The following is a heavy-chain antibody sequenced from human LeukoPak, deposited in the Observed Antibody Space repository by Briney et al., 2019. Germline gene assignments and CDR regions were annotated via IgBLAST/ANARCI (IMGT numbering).Heavy chain of an antibody. CDR1: GFTFSSYA. J-gene: IGHJ4*02. CDR3: ARAADSSGYYLDY. CDR2: ISYDGSNK. V-gene: IGHV3-30-3*01. Sequence: GRSLRLSCAASGFTFSSYAIHWVRQAPGKGLEWVAVISYDGSNKYYADSAKGRFTISRDNSKNTLYLQMNSLRAEDTAVYYCARAADSSGYYLDYWGQGTLVTVSS. D-gene: IGHD3-22*01.